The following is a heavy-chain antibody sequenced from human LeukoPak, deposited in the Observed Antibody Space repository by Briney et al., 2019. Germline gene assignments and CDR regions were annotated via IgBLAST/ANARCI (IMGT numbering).Heavy chain of an antibody. D-gene: IGHD3-22*01. Sequence: SETLSLTYTVSGGSISSGSYFWSWIRQPAGKGLEWIGRIYTSGSTKYNPSLKSRVTISVDTSRNQFSLKLSSVTAADTAVYYCAGYYDSSGPMGYRIWGQGTMVTVSS. J-gene: IGHJ3*02. CDR1: GGSISSGSYF. CDR3: AGYYDSSGPMGYRI. CDR2: IYTSGST. V-gene: IGHV4-61*02.